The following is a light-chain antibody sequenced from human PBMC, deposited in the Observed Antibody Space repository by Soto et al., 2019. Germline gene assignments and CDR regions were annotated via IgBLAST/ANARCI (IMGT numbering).Light chain of an antibody. V-gene: IGKV3-15*01. Sequence: EIVVTQSPATLSVSPGERATLSCRASQSVTSNLAWYQWKPGQAPRLLIYGASTRATGIPARFSGSGSGTEFTLTISSLQSEDFAVYYCQQYNNWPETFGQGTKVEIK. CDR1: QSVTSN. CDR3: QQYNNWPET. CDR2: GAS. J-gene: IGKJ1*01.